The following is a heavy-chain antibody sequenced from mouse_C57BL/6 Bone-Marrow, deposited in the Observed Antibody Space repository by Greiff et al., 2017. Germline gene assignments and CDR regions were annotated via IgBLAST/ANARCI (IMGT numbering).Heavy chain of an antibody. CDR3: ALITTVVKGDFDY. V-gene: IGHV1-5*01. D-gene: IGHD1-1*01. Sequence: VQLKESGTVLARPGASVKMSCKTSGYTFTSYWMHWVKQRPGQGLEWIGAIYPGNSDTSSNQKFKGKAKLTAVKSASTAYMELSSLTNEDSAVYYCALITTVVKGDFDYWGQGTTLTFSS. CDR1: GYTFTSYW. CDR2: IYPGNSDT. J-gene: IGHJ2*01.